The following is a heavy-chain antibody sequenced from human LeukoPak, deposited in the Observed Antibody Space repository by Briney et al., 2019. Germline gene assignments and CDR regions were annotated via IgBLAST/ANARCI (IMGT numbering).Heavy chain of an antibody. Sequence: GESLRLSCAASGFAFNTYSMNWVRQAPGKGLEWVSFIFSSSTYIYYTDSVKGRFTISRDNAKDSLYLQMNSLRAEDTAVYYCATFYDFWSGYYEYYFDYWGQGTLVTVSS. CDR2: IFSSSTYI. CDR3: ATFYDFWSGYYEYYFDY. J-gene: IGHJ4*02. V-gene: IGHV3-21*01. CDR1: GFAFNTYS. D-gene: IGHD3-3*01.